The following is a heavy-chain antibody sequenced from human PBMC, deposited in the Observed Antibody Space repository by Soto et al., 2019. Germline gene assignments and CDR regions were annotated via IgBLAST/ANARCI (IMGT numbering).Heavy chain of an antibody. CDR2: INHSGST. CDR1: GGSFSGYY. V-gene: IGHV4-34*01. Sequence: SETLSLTCAVYGGSFSGYYWSWIRQPPGKGLEWIGEINHSGSTNYNPSLKSRGTISVDTSKNQFSLKLSSVTAADTAVYYCARGDTMVRGVMGNWFDPWGQGTLVTVSS. CDR3: ARGDTMVRGVMGNWFDP. J-gene: IGHJ5*02. D-gene: IGHD3-10*01.